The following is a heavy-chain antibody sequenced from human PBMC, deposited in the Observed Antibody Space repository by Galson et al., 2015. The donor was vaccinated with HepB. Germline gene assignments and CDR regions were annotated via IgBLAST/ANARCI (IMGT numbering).Heavy chain of an antibody. D-gene: IGHD3-22*01. Sequence: SLRLSCAASGFTFSSYAMHWVRQAPGKGLEWVAVISYDGSNKYYADSVKGRFTISRDNSKNTLYLQMNSLRAEDTAVYYCARPYYDSSGYYLQGVYFDYWGQGTLVTVSS. J-gene: IGHJ4*02. CDR2: ISYDGSNK. V-gene: IGHV3-30*04. CDR3: ARPYYDSSGYYLQGVYFDY. CDR1: GFTFSSYA.